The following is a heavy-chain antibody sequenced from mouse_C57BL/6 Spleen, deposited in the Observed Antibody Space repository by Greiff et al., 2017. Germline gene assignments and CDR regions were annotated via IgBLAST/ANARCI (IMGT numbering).Heavy chain of an antibody. CDR1: GYTFTSYW. J-gene: IGHJ4*01. CDR2: INPSNGGT. V-gene: IGHV1-53*01. Sequence: QVQLQQPGTELVKPGASVKLSCKASGYTFTSYWMHWVKQRPGQGLEWIGNINPSNGGTNYNEKFKSKATLTVDKSSSTAYMQLSRLTSEDSAVYYCAREEGRQLRPLYYAMDYWGQGTSVTVSS. D-gene: IGHD3-2*02. CDR3: AREEGRQLRPLYYAMDY.